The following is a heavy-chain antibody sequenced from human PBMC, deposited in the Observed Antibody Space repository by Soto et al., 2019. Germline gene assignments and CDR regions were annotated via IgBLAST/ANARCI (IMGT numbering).Heavy chain of an antibody. CDR2: ICNSGST. Sequence: QVQLQESGPGLVKPSQTLSLTCTVSGGSISSGGYYWSCTRQHPGKGLEWIGYICNSGSTYYNPSLQRRVTISADTSKNQFSLTLSSVTAADTAVCYCARGPAPWGQGTLVTVSS. CDR3: ARGPAP. CDR1: GGSISSGGYY. J-gene: IGHJ5*02. V-gene: IGHV4-31*03.